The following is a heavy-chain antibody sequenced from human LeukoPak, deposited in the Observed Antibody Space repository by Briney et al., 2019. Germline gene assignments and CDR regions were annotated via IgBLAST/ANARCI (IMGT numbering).Heavy chain of an antibody. D-gene: IGHD3-10*01. CDR1: GFTFSNYW. CDR3: ARWDYYAGGSDY. V-gene: IGHV3-74*01. CDR2: ISSDGSST. Sequence: PGRSLRLSCAASGFTFSNYWMHWVRQAPGKGLVWVSRISSDGSSTSYADSVKGRFTISRDNAKNTLYLQMNSLRAEDAAVYYCARWDYYAGGSDYWGQGTLVTISS. J-gene: IGHJ4*02.